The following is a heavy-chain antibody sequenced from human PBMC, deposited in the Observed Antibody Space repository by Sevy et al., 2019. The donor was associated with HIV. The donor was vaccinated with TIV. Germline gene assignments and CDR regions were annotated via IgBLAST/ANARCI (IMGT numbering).Heavy chain of an antibody. CDR2: IVVGSGNT. D-gene: IGHD1-26*01. CDR1: GFTFTSSA. Sequence: ASVKVSCKASGFTFTSSAVQWVRQARGQRLEWIGWIVVGSGNTNYAQKFQERVTITRDMSTSTAYMDLSSLRSEDTAVYYCAAVAIVGATFDAFDIWGQGTMVTVSS. J-gene: IGHJ3*02. V-gene: IGHV1-58*01. CDR3: AAVAIVGATFDAFDI.